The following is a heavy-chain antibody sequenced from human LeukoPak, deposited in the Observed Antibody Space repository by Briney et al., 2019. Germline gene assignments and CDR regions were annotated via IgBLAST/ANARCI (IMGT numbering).Heavy chain of an antibody. CDR1: GFTFSSYA. J-gene: IGHJ4*02. Sequence: GGSLRLSCAASGFTFSSYAMSWVRQAPGKGLEWVSGIIGSGGSTYYADSVKGRFTISRDNAKNSLYLQMNSLRAEDTAVYYCAKSTGEESNYFDYWGQGTLVTVSS. CDR3: AKSTGEESNYFDY. V-gene: IGHV3-23*01. D-gene: IGHD1-26*01. CDR2: IIGSGGST.